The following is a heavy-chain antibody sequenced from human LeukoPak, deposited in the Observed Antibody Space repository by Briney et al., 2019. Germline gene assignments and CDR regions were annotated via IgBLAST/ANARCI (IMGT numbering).Heavy chain of an antibody. CDR2: INDSGST. Sequence: PSETLSLTCAVFGGSFSGYYRSWIRQPPGKGLEWIGEINDSGSTNYNPSLKSRVTISIDTSKNQFFLRLSSVTAADTAVYYCARVVGTTGIIWFDPWGQGTLVTVSS. CDR1: GGSFSGYY. J-gene: IGHJ5*02. D-gene: IGHD1-1*01. V-gene: IGHV4-34*01. CDR3: ARVVGTTGIIWFDP.